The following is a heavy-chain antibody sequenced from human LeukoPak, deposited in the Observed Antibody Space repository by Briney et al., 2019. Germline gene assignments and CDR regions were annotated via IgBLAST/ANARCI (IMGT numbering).Heavy chain of an antibody. V-gene: IGHV1-69*01. Sequence: KVSCKASGRTFSSYAISWVRQAPGQGLEWMGGIIPIFGTANYAQKFQGRVTITADESTSTAYMELSSLRSEDTAVYYCASAPLDGDILTGYYPRGYYYGMDVWGKGTTVTVSS. D-gene: IGHD3-9*01. CDR3: ASAPLDGDILTGYYPRGYYYGMDV. CDR2: IIPIFGTA. J-gene: IGHJ6*04. CDR1: GRTFSSYA.